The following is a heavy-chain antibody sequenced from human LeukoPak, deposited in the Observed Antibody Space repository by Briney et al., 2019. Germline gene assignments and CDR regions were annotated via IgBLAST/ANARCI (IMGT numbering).Heavy chain of an antibody. CDR3: ARDYYDSSGYYFGDY. J-gene: IGHJ4*02. CDR1: GGSISSYY. D-gene: IGHD3-22*01. V-gene: IGHV4-59*01. Sequence: PSETLSLTCTVSGGSISSYYWSWIRQPPGKGLEWIGYIYYSGSTNYNPSLKSRVTISVDTSKNQFSLKLSSVTAADTAVYYCARDYYDSSGYYFGDYWGQGTLVTVSS. CDR2: IYYSGST.